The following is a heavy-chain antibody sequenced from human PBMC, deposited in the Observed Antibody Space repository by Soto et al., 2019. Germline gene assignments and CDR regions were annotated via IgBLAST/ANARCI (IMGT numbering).Heavy chain of an antibody. D-gene: IGHD3-3*01. CDR2: INPNGGST. J-gene: IGHJ5*02. CDR1: GDTFTSYY. CDR3: ARSPGRVFGITIAGTNWFAT. V-gene: IGHV1-46*01. Sequence: ASVKVSCKAPGDTFTSYYMHWVRQAPGHGLEWMGVINPNGGSTRFAQKFQGRVTMTSDTSTSTVYMELRGLTSEDTAVYYCARSPGRVFGITIAGTNWFATWGQGTLVTVSS.